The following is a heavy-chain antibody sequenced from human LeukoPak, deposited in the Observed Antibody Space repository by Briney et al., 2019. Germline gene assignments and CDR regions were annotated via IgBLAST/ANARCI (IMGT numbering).Heavy chain of an antibody. D-gene: IGHD2-15*01. Sequence: SETLSLTCTVSGGSISSYYWSWIRQPPGKGLEWIGYIYYSGSTNYNPSLKSRVTISVDTSKNQFSLKLSSVTAADTAVYYCAREGGYCSGGSCYILDYWGQGTLVTVSS. CDR1: GGSISSYY. CDR2: IYYSGST. J-gene: IGHJ4*02. V-gene: IGHV4-59*12. CDR3: AREGGYCSGGSCYILDY.